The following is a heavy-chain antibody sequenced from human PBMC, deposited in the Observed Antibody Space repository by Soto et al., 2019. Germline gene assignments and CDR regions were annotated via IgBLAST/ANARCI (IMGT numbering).Heavy chain of an antibody. Sequence: SVKVSCKASGFTFSNSAVQWVRQARGQRLEWLGWIVVGSGNTNYAQKFQDRVTISRDMSTSTAYMDLGSLRAEDTAVYYCARESHYGMDVWGQGTTVTVSS. CDR2: IVVGSGNT. CDR1: GFTFSNSA. J-gene: IGHJ6*01. CDR3: ARESHYGMDV. V-gene: IGHV1-58*01.